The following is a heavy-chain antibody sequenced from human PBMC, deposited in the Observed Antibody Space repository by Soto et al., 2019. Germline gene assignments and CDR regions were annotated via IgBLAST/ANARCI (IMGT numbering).Heavy chain of an antibody. CDR1: SDSMSSGGYY. Sequence: SETLALTCSVSSDSMSSGGYYWSWIRQHPGKGLEWIGYIYSNGDTYYSPSFQGQVTISADKSISTAYLQWSSLKASDTAMYYCARRSRYAVGVYGMDVWGQGTTVTVSS. CDR2: IYSNGDT. D-gene: IGHD2-2*01. J-gene: IGHJ6*02. CDR3: ARRSRYAVGVYGMDV. V-gene: IGHV4-31*01.